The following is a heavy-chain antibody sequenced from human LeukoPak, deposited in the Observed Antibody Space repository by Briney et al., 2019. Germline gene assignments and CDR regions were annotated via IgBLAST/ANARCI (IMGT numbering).Heavy chain of an antibody. CDR3: SRDPYYCSGSYYTDAFDI. CDR1: GGSISSYY. Sequence: PSETLSLTCTVSGGSISSYYWSWIRQPAGKGLEWIGRIYTSGSTNYNPSLKSRVTMSVDTSKNQFSLKLSSVTAADTAFYYFSRDPYYCSGSYYTDAFDIWGQGTMVTVSS. D-gene: IGHD3-10*01. V-gene: IGHV4-4*07. J-gene: IGHJ3*02. CDR2: IYTSGST.